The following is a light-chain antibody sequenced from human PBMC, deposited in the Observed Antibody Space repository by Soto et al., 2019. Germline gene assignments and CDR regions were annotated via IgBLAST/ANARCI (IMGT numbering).Light chain of an antibody. CDR1: QGIGTE. J-gene: IGKJ4*01. Sequence: AIQMTQSPSSLSASVGDRVTITCRASQGIGTELGWYQQRPGKAPRLLIYGTSTLQYGVPSSFSGSGSDTDFTLIISSLQPEDFATYYCLQDYSDPRTFGEGTKVEIK. CDR3: LQDYSDPRT. V-gene: IGKV1-6*01. CDR2: GTS.